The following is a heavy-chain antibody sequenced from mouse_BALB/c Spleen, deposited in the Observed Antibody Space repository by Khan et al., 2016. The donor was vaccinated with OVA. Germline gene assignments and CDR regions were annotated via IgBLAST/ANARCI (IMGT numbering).Heavy chain of an antibody. V-gene: IGHV1S135*01. CDR2: IDPFNTGT. D-gene: IGHD3-3*01. CDR1: GYSFTTYY. CDR3: ARGTFDY. Sequence: EVQLQESGPELMKPGASVNISCKASGYSFTTYYIHWVKQSRGKSLEWIGYIDPFNTGTDYNQKFKGQATLTVEKSSNTAYLHLTSLTSEYSAVYYCARGTFDYWGQGTLVTVSA. J-gene: IGHJ3*01.